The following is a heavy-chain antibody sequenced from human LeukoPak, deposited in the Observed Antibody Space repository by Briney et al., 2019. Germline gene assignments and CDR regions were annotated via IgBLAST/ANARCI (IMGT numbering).Heavy chain of an antibody. CDR1: GFTFSSYW. D-gene: IGHD2-21*02. V-gene: IGHV3-74*01. Sequence: PGGSLRPSCAASGFTFSSYWMHWVRQAPGKGLVWVSRINSDGSSTSYADSVKGRFTISRDNAKNTLYLQMNSLRAEDTAVYYCARSYCGGDCRPTYYYYGMDVWGQGTTVTVSS. J-gene: IGHJ6*02. CDR3: ARSYCGGDCRPTYYYYGMDV. CDR2: INSDGSST.